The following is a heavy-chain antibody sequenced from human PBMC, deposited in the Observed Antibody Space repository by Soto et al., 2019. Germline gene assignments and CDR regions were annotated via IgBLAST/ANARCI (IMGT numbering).Heavy chain of an antibody. V-gene: IGHV1-8*01. Sequence: GASVKVSCKASGYTFTTYDIKWVRQAPGQGLEWMGWMNPYTGKAGYAQKFQGRVTMTRDNSISTAYMELSSLRSEDTAVYYCARRKERSGPNYFDYWGRGTLVTVSS. D-gene: IGHD6-25*01. J-gene: IGHJ4*02. CDR3: ARRKERSGPNYFDY. CDR1: GYTFTTYD. CDR2: MNPYTGKA.